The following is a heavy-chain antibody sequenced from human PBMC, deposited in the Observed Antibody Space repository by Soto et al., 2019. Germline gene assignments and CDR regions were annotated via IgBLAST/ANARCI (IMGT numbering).Heavy chain of an antibody. D-gene: IGHD3-9*01. CDR3: ARESGIDYDLLTGYLDAFDI. J-gene: IGHJ3*02. CDR2: ISAYNGNT. CDR1: GYTFTSYG. Sequence: ASVKVSCKASGYTFTSYGISWVRQAPGQGLEWMGWISAYNGNTNYAQKLQGRVTMTTDTSTSTAYMELRSLRSDDTAVYYCARESGIDYDLLTGYLDAFDIWGQGTMVTVSS. V-gene: IGHV1-18*01.